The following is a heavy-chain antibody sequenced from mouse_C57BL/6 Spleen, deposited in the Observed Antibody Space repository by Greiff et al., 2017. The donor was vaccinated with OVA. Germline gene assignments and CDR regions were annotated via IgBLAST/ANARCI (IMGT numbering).Heavy chain of an antibody. V-gene: IGHV1-52*01. CDR2: IDPSDSET. Sequence: VKLQQSGAELVRPGSSVKLSCKASGYTFTSYWMHWVKQRPIQGLEWIGNIDPSDSETHYNQKFKDKATLTVDKSSSTAYMQLSSLTSEDSAVYYCARRGNYDAMDYWGQGTSVTVSS. CDR1: GYTFTSYW. J-gene: IGHJ4*01. D-gene: IGHD2-1*01. CDR3: ARRGNYDAMDY.